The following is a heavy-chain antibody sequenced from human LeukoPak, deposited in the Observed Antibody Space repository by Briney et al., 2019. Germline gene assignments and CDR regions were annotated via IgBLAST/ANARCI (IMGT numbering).Heavy chain of an antibody. V-gene: IGHV3-20*04. Sequence: GGSLRLSCAASGFTFDDYGMSWVRRVPGKGLEWVSGINWNGASTGYADSVKGRFTISRDNAKNSLYLQMNSLRAEDTAVYYCARDRLARSKDTAMVTPEGYYGMDVWGQGTTVTVSS. D-gene: IGHD5-18*01. J-gene: IGHJ6*02. CDR1: GFTFDDYG. CDR3: ARDRLARSKDTAMVTPEGYYGMDV. CDR2: INWNGAST.